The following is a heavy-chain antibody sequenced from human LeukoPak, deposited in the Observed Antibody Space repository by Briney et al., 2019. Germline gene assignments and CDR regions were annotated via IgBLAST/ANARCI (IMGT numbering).Heavy chain of an antibody. CDR1: GFTFSSYW. Sequence: GGSLRLSCEGSGFTFSSYWMSWVRQAPGKGLEWVSAISGSGGSTYYADSVKGRFTISRDNSKNTLYLQMNSLRAEDTAVYYCAKGWIVGAGSAFDIWGQGTMVTVS. D-gene: IGHD1-26*01. V-gene: IGHV3-23*01. J-gene: IGHJ3*02. CDR2: ISGSGGST. CDR3: AKGWIVGAGSAFDI.